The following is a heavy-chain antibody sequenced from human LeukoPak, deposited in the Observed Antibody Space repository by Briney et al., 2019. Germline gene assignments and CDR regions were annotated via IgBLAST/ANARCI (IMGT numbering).Heavy chain of an antibody. CDR2: ISTSSSYI. J-gene: IGHJ4*02. V-gene: IGHV3-21*01. D-gene: IGHD6-19*01. Sequence: KTGGSLRLSCAASGFTFSYYSLNWVRQAPGKGLEWVSSISTSSSYIYYADSVKGRFTISRHNAKSSLYLQMNSLRAEDTAVYYCARPRGKDPVAGTPIGYWGQGTLVTVSS. CDR1: GFTFSYYS. CDR3: ARPRGKDPVAGTPIGY.